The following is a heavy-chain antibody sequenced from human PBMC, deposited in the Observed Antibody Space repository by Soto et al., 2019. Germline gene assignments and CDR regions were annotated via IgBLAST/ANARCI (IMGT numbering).Heavy chain of an antibody. V-gene: IGHV5-51*01. J-gene: IGHJ6*02. CDR2: IYPGDSDT. D-gene: IGHD2-15*01. CDR3: ARQSPYCSGGSCYNSSYGTDV. Sequence: PGESLKISCKASGYSFTSYWIGWVRQMPGKGLEWMGIIYPGDSDTRYSPSFQGQVTISADKSISTAYLQWSSLKASDTAMYYCARQSPYCSGGSCYNSSYGTDVWGQGPTVTVSS. CDR1: GYSFTSYW.